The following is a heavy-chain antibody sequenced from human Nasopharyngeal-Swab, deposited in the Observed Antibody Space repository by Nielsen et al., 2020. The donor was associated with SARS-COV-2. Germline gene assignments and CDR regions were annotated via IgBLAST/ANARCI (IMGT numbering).Heavy chain of an antibody. V-gene: IGHV3-21*01. CDR2: ISSSSSYI. CDR1: GFTFSSYS. Sequence: GESLKISCAASGFTFSSYSMNWVRQAPGKGLEWVSSISSSSSYIYYADSVKGRFTISRDNAKNSLYLQMNSLRAEDTAVYYCARDVRRVSSSPGYYYYGMDVWGQGTTVTVSS. CDR3: ARDVRRVSSSPGYYYYGMDV. J-gene: IGHJ6*02. D-gene: IGHD6-6*01.